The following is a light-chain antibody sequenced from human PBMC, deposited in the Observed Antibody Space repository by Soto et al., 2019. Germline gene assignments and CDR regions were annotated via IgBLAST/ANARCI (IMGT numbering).Light chain of an antibody. J-gene: IGKJ3*01. CDR2: DAS. CDR3: QHRSNWLGT. V-gene: IGKV3-11*01. Sequence: EIVLTQSAASLSLSPGEGATLSCRASQSVGSFLAWYQQKSGQTPRLLIYDASNRAPGIPARFGGSGSGTDFTLTISSLEPEDFAVYYCQHRSNWLGTFGPGTKVDIK. CDR1: QSVGSF.